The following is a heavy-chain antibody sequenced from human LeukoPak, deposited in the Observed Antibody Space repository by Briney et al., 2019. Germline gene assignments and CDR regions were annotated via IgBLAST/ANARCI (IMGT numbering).Heavy chain of an antibody. CDR2: ISSSSTYI. D-gene: IGHD1-26*01. CDR3: ARQPLVGPTAFDY. J-gene: IGHJ4*02. V-gene: IGHV3-21*01. CDR1: GFTFSSYN. Sequence: GGSLRLSCAASGFTFSSYNMNWVRQAPGKGLEWVSSISSSSTYIYYADSVKGRFTISRDDAKKSLFLQMISLRAEDTAVYYCARQPLVGPTAFDYWGQGTLVTVSS.